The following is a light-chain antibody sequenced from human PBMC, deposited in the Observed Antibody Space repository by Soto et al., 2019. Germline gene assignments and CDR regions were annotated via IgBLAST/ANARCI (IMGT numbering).Light chain of an antibody. V-gene: IGLV2-11*01. CDR2: DVI. J-gene: IGLJ1*01. CDR1: SSDVGGYDY. CDR3: CSYAGRYTYV. Sequence: SALTQPRSLSGSPGQSVTISCTGTSSDVGGYDYVSWYQQQPDKAPKLIIYDVIRRPSGVPDRFSGSKSGNAASLTISGLQAEDEADYYCCSYAGRYTYVFGTGTKLTVL.